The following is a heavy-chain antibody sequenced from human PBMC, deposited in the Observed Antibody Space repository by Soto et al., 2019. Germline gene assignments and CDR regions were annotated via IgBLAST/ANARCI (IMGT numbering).Heavy chain of an antibody. Sequence: SETLSLTCNVSGGSLSSYYWSWLRQSPGKGLEWIGYIYYSGTTYYLPSLKSRVTISLDTSKNSFSLKLTSVTAADTAVYYCASCYSEYVKVWGQGTLVTVSS. J-gene: IGHJ4*01. D-gene: IGHD2-15*01. CDR1: GGSLSSYY. V-gene: IGHV4-59*01. CDR2: IYYSGTT. CDR3: ASCYSEYVKV.